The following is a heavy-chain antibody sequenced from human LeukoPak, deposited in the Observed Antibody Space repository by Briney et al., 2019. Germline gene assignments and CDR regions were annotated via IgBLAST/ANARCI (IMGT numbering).Heavy chain of an antibody. J-gene: IGHJ4*02. D-gene: IGHD3-10*01. CDR3: ASFFITMVRGVDY. V-gene: IGHV4-30-2*01. CDR2: IYHSGST. CDR1: GGSISSGGYY. Sequence: PSQTLSLTCTVSGGSISSGGYYWSWIRQPPGKGLEWIGYIYHSGSTYYNPSLKSRVTISVDRSKNQFSLKLSSVTAADTAVYYCASFFITMVRGVDYWGQGTLVTVSS.